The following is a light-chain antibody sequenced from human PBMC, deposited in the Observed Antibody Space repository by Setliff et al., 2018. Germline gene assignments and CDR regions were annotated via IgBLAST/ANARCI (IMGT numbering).Light chain of an antibody. J-gene: IGLJ1*01. Sequence: QSVLTQPPSASGTPGQRVTISCSGSSSNIGSNTVNWYQQLPGTAPKLLIYRNNQRPPGVPDRFSGSKSGTSASLAISGLQSEDEADYYCAAWDDSLNGNVFGTGTKVTVL. CDR1: SSNIGSNT. CDR3: AAWDDSLNGNV. V-gene: IGLV1-44*01. CDR2: RNN.